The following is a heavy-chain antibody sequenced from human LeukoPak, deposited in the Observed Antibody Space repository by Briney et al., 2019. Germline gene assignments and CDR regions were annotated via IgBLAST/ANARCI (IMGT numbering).Heavy chain of an antibody. CDR3: ARVTGSWDLRYFDY. V-gene: IGHV1-2*02. CDR1: GYTFNAYY. D-gene: IGHD3-9*01. J-gene: IGHJ4*01. Sequence: ASVKVSCQGFGYTFNAYYIHWVRQAPGKGLEWMGWINPTSGASKYTQAFQGRVTMTSDTSSGTAYMEVTGLRSDDTAVYFCARVTGSWDLRYFDYWGQGTQVTVSS. CDR2: INPTSGAS.